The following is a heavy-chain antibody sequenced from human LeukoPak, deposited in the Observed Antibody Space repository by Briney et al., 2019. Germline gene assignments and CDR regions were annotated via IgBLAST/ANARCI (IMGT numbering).Heavy chain of an antibody. V-gene: IGHV3-33*08. Sequence: GGSLRLSCAASGFTFNSYAMSWVRQAPGKGLGWVALIWYDGSNKYYADSVKGRFTISRDNSKNTLYLQMSSLRAEDTAVYYCARVDGGYSGYFDYWGQGTLVTVSS. CDR1: GFTFNSYA. CDR3: ARVDGGYSGYFDY. J-gene: IGHJ4*02. D-gene: IGHD5-12*01. CDR2: IWYDGSNK.